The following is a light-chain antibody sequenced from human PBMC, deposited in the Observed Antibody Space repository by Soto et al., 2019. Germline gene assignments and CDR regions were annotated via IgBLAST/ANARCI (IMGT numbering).Light chain of an antibody. J-gene: IGLJ1*01. Sequence: QSVLTQPASVSGSPGQSITISCVGTSSDIGDYNYVSWYQQHPGKVPKVIIFDVSNRPSGVSYRFSGTKSGNTASLTVSGLQAEDEAHYYCCSYTRSGTLILGTGTKVTVL. CDR1: SSDIGDYNY. CDR2: DVS. V-gene: IGLV2-14*01. CDR3: CSYTRSGTLI.